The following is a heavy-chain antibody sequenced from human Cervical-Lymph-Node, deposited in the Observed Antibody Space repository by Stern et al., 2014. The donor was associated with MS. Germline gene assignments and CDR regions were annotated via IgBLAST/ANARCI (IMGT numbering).Heavy chain of an antibody. CDR3: TKDVGLGLGVEAFDI. Sequence: DVQLVESGGGLVQPGRPLRLSCAASGFTFDGYAMYWVRQAPGKGLEWVSGISWNGDVVVYADSVKGRFTISRDNAKNSLYLQMNSLRTDDTALYYCTKDVGLGLGVEAFDIWGQGTRVTVSS. J-gene: IGHJ3*02. CDR2: ISWNGDVV. V-gene: IGHV3-9*01. CDR1: GFTFDGYA. D-gene: IGHD3/OR15-3a*01.